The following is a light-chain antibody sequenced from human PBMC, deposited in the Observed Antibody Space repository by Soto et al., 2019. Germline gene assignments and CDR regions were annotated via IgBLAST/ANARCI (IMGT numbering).Light chain of an antibody. V-gene: IGKV1-39*01. Sequence: DIQMTQSPSSLSASVGDRVITTCRASLTIGDSLSWFQQKAGKPPTLLIYGASALHSGVPARFSGSGSGTDFTLTISNMQREDFATYYCQQTFNLPRTFGQGTKVEFK. CDR2: GAS. CDR1: LTIGDS. J-gene: IGKJ1*01. CDR3: QQTFNLPRT.